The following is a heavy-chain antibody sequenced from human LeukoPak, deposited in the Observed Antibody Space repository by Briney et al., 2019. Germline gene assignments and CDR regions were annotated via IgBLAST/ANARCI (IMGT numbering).Heavy chain of an antibody. Sequence: ASVKVSCKASGYTFTGYYIHWVRQAPGQGLEWMGWINPNSGGTNYAQKLQGRVTMTTDTSTSTAYMELRSLRSDDTAVYCCARGIDYNYYYYGMDVWGQGTTVTVSS. V-gene: IGHV1-2*02. CDR1: GYTFTGYY. J-gene: IGHJ6*02. CDR3: ARGIDYNYYYYGMDV. D-gene: IGHD4-11*01. CDR2: INPNSGGT.